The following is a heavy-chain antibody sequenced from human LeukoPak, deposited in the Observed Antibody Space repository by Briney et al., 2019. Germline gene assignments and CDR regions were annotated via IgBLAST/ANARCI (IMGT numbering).Heavy chain of an antibody. CDR1: GFTFSSYW. D-gene: IGHD2-2*01. CDR3: ARGGDIVVVPAAMDYYYGMDV. V-gene: IGHV3-74*01. J-gene: IGHJ6*02. CDR2: INSDGSST. Sequence: PGGSLRLSCEASGFTFSSYWMHWVRQAPGKGLVWVSRINSDGSSTSYADSVKGRFTISRDNAKNTLYLQMNSLRAEDTAVYYCARGGDIVVVPAAMDYYYGMDVWGQGTTVTVSS.